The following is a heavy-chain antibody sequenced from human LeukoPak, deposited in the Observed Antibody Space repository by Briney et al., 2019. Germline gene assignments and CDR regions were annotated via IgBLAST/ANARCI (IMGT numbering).Heavy chain of an antibody. J-gene: IGHJ5*02. CDR1: GGSFSGYY. D-gene: IGHD6-19*01. CDR3: ARAIAVAGSRLDP. Sequence: PSETLSLTCAVYGGSFSGYYWSWIRQPPGKGLEWIGEINHSGSTNYNPSLKSRVTISVDTSKNQFSLKLSSVTAADTAVYYCARAIAVAGSRLDPWGQGTLVTVSS. CDR2: INHSGST. V-gene: IGHV4-34*01.